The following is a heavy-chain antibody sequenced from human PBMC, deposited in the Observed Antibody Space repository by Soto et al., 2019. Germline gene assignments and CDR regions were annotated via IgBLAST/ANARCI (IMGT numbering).Heavy chain of an antibody. CDR2: VSDDGRNE. CDR1: GFTFSSHG. J-gene: IGHJ4*02. D-gene: IGHD4-17*01. Sequence: QVQLVESGGGVVQPGRSLRLSCAASGFTFSSHGMHWVRQAPGKGLQWVAVVSDDGRNEYYADSVKGRFTISRDNSKNTLYLQRSSLRVEDTALYYCAKDDGDSTLFHLFDYWGQGTLVTVSS. CDR3: AKDDGDSTLFHLFDY. V-gene: IGHV3-30*18.